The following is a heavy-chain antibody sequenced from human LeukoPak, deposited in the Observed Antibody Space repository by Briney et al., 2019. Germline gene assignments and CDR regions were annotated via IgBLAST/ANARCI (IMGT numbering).Heavy chain of an antibody. CDR1: GFTFSSYW. Sequence: PGGSLRLSCAASGFTFSSYWMSWVRQAPGKGLEWVAFIRYDGSNKYYADSVKGRFTISRDNSKNTLYLQMNSLRAEDTAVYYCAKDHGYSGSYSDYWGQGTLVTVSS. CDR2: IRYDGSNK. J-gene: IGHJ4*02. D-gene: IGHD1-26*01. V-gene: IGHV3-30*02. CDR3: AKDHGYSGSYSDY.